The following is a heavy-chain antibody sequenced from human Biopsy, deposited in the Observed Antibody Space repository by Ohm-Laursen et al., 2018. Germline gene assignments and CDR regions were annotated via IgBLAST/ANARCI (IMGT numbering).Heavy chain of an antibody. CDR3: TTYDNSGDYRDY. D-gene: IGHD4-23*01. J-gene: IGHJ4*02. V-gene: IGHV3-73*01. CDR1: GFTLGDSA. Sequence: SLRLSCTASGFTLGDSAMHWVRQASGKGLERICRIRSKVNNYATAYAASVTGRFTISRDDSKNTAYLQMNSLKTEDTAVYYCTTYDNSGDYRDYWGQGTQVTVSS. CDR2: IRSKVNNYAT.